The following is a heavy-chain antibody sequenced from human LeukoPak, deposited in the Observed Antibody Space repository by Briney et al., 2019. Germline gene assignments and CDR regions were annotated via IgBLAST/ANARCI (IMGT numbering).Heavy chain of an antibody. J-gene: IGHJ4*02. V-gene: IGHV4-59*08. CDR2: VYYIGNT. CDR1: GGSISSYY. D-gene: IGHD3-22*01. CDR3: ARRATSGSLDY. Sequence: PSETLSLTCSVSGGSISSYYWSWIRQPPGKGLEWIGYVYYIGNTNYNPSLKSRVTISVDTSKNQFSLKWSSVTVADTAIYYCARRATSGSLDYWGQGTLVTVSS.